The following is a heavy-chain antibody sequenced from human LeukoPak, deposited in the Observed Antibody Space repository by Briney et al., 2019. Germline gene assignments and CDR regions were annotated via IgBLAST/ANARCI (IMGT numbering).Heavy chain of an antibody. J-gene: IGHJ4*02. D-gene: IGHD5-12*01. Sequence: GGSLRLSCTASGFTFGDYAMSWVRQAPGKGLEWVGFIRSKAYGGTTEYAASVKGRSTISRDDSKSIAYLQMNSLKTEDTAVYYCTRDWGNSGYDSDFDYWGQGTLVTVSS. V-gene: IGHV3-49*04. CDR2: IRSKAYGGTT. CDR1: GFTFGDYA. CDR3: TRDWGNSGYDSDFDY.